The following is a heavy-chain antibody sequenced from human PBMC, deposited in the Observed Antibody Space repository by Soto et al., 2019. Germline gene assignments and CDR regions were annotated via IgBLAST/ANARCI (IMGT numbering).Heavy chain of an antibody. D-gene: IGHD2-21*01. Sequence: PSDTLSLTCTVSGGSVSSGNFYWIWVRQAPGKGLEWIGYFYYTGSTNYNPSLKSRVTISSDTSKNHFSVKIKSVTAADTAVYFCARAGAVVGDYFDSWGQGALVTVS. CDR1: GGSVSSGNFY. J-gene: IGHJ4*02. V-gene: IGHV4-61*03. CDR2: FYYTGST. CDR3: ARAGAVVGDYFDS.